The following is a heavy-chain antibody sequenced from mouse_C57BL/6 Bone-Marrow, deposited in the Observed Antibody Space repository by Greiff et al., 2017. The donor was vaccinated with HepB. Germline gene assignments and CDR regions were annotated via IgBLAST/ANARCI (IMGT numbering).Heavy chain of an antibody. V-gene: IGHV1-50*01. CDR2: IDPSDSYT. Sequence: VQLQQPGAELVKPGASVKLSCKASGYTFTSYWMQWVKQRPGHGLEWIGEIDPSDSYTNYNQKFKGKATLTVDTSSSTAYMQLSSLTSEDSAVYYCARRDYWGQGTTLTVSS. J-gene: IGHJ2*01. CDR3: ARRDY. CDR1: GYTFTSYW.